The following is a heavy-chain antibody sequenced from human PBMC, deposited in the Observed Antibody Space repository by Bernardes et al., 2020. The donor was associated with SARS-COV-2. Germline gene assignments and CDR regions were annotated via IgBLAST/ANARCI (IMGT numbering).Heavy chain of an antibody. J-gene: IGHJ4*02. CDR2: ITPTSGGT. V-gene: IGHV1-2*02. CDR1: GYTFTGYY. Sequence: ASVKVSCKASGYTFTGYYMPWVRQAPGQGLEWMGWITPTSGGTTYAQKFQGRVTMTRDTSISTAYMELSRLRSDDTAVYYCATDSGSYSYYFDYWGQGTLVTGSS. CDR3: ATDSGSYSYYFDY. D-gene: IGHD1-26*01.